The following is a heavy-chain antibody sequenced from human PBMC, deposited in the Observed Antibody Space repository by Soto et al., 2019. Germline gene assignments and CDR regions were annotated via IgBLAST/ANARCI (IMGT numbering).Heavy chain of an antibody. Sequence: EVQLLESGGGLVQPGGSLRLSCAASGFTFSSYAMSWVRQAPGKGLEWVSAISGSGGSTYYADSVKGRFTISRDNSKNTLYLQMNSLRAEDTAVYYCAKAMYCSSTSCLYYFDYWGQGTLVTVSS. CDR1: GFTFSSYA. J-gene: IGHJ4*02. CDR2: ISGSGGST. D-gene: IGHD2-2*01. CDR3: AKAMYCSSTSCLYYFDY. V-gene: IGHV3-23*01.